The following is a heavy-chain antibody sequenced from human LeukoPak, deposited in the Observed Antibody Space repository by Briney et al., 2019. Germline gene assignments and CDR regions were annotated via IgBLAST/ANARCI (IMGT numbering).Heavy chain of an antibody. J-gene: IGHJ1*01. V-gene: IGHV4-4*07. Sequence: SETLSLTCTVSGGSIGSYYWSCIRHPAGNGLEWIGRIFTSGSTNYNPSLKSRVTMSVDTSKNQFSLKLSSVTAADAAVYYCASGSREYFQHWGQGTLVTVSS. CDR2: IFTSGST. D-gene: IGHD1-26*01. CDR1: GGSIGSYY. CDR3: ASGSREYFQH.